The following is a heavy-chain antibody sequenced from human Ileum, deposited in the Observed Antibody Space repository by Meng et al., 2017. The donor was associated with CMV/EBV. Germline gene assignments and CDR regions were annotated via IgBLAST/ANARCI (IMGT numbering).Heavy chain of an antibody. CDR3: ASGRLQFTPSALQH. Sequence: QVQLQHGGSGMLKPSETLPLTFAVSGGPLNGFFCSWIRQPPGRGLEWIGEVNNRGRTNYNPSLKSRLTISIDTSKRQLSLMVTSVTAADSAIYYCASGRLQFTPSALQHWGPGTLVTVSS. CDR1: GGPLNGFF. V-gene: IGHV4-34*02. D-gene: IGHD5-24*01. CDR2: VNNRGRT. J-gene: IGHJ1*01.